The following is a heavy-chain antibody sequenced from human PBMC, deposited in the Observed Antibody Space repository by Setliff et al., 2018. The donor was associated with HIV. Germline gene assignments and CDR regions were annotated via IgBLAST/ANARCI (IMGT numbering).Heavy chain of an antibody. CDR1: GYIFTDYY. V-gene: IGHV1-18*04. CDR2: ISTYSDET. Sequence: GASVKVSCKASGYIFTDYYMHWVRQAPGQGLEWMGWISTYSDETSYAQKLQGRVTMTTDTSTSTAYMELRRLRFDDTAVYYCARDVEHMMDVWGQGTTVTVSS. CDR3: ARDVEHMMDV. J-gene: IGHJ6*02.